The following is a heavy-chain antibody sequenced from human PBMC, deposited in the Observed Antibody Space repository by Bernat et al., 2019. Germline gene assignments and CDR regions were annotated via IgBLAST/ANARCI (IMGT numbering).Heavy chain of an antibody. CDR3: ATSRSFDY. Sequence: EVQLVESGGGLVQPGGSLRLSCAASGFSFSHYWMSWVRQAPGKGLEWVAHINQDGSEKYYVDSVKGRFTISRDNTKNSLYLQMNSLRAEDTAVYYCATSRSFDYWGQGTLVTVSS. V-gene: IGHV3-7*03. CDR2: INQDGSEK. CDR1: GFSFSHYW. J-gene: IGHJ4*02.